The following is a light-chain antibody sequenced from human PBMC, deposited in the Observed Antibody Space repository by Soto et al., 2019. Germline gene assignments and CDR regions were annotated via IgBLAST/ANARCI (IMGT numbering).Light chain of an antibody. CDR3: QQRLNWQVT. Sequence: EIVLTQSPGTLSLSPGERATLSCRASQSIRTYLAWYQQKPGQAPRLLMYDASTRATDIPARFSGSGSGTDFTLTISSLEPEDFAVYYCQQRLNWQVTFGQGTRLEIK. V-gene: IGKV3-11*01. J-gene: IGKJ5*01. CDR2: DAS. CDR1: QSIRTY.